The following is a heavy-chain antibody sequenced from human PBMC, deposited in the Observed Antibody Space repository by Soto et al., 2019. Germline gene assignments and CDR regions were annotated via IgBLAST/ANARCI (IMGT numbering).Heavy chain of an antibody. Sequence: PSETLSLTCTVSGDSITSNSYFWAWIRQPPGKGLQWIGSIYYSGTTYYNPSLKSRVTISVARSKNQFSLKLSSVTAADTAVYYCARHFSVDYFYDWGKGSLVTVSS. CDR3: ARHFSVDYFYD. CDR2: IYYSGTT. V-gene: IGHV4-39*01. CDR1: GDSITSNSYF. J-gene: IGHJ4*02.